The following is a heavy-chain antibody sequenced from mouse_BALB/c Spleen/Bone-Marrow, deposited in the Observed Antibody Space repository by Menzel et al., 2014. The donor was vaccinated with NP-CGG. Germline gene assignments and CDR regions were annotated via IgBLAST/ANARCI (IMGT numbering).Heavy chain of an antibody. J-gene: IGHJ4*01. Sequence: EVQLVESGGGLVKPGVSLKLSCAASGFTFSDYYMYWVRQTPEKRLEWVATISDGGSYTYYPDSVKGRFTISRDNAKNNLYLQMSGLKSKDTAMYYCARGGQLGAMDYWGQGASVTVSS. V-gene: IGHV5-4*02. CDR3: ARGGQLGAMDY. CDR2: ISDGGSYT. CDR1: GFTFSDYY. D-gene: IGHD3-2*01.